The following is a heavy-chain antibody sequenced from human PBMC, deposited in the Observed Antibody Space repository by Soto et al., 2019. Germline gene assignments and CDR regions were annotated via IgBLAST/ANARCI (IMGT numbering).Heavy chain of an antibody. CDR2: TYYRSKWYN. D-gene: IGHD6-19*01. J-gene: IGHJ6*02. CDR1: VDSVSSNSAA. Sequence: SQTLSLTCAISVDSVSSNSAAWNCIRQSPSRGLEWLGRTYYRSKWYNDYAVSVKSRITIDPDTSKNQFSLQLNSVTPEDTAVYYCARDFDRGSGWYGNYYYGMDVWGQGTTVTVSS. CDR3: ARDFDRGSGWYGNYYYGMDV. V-gene: IGHV6-1*01.